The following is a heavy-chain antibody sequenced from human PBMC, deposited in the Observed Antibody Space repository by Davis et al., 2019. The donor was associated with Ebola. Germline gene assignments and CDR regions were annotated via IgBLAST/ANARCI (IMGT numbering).Heavy chain of an antibody. D-gene: IGHD3-10*01. CDR1: GFTFSSYG. V-gene: IGHV3-NL1*01. CDR2: IYSGGST. J-gene: IGHJ2*01. CDR3: ARGTMVQGVISYWYFDL. Sequence: GESLKISCAASGFTFSSYGMHWVRQAPGKGLEWVSVIYSGGSTYYADSVKGRFTISRGNSKNTLYLQMNSLRAEDTAVYYCARGTMVQGVISYWYFDLWGRGTLVTVSS.